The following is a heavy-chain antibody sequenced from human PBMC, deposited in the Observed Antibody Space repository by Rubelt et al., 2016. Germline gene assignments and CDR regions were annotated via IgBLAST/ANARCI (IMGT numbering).Heavy chain of an antibody. Sequence: QVQLVQSGAEVKKPGASVKVSCKASGYTFTSYGISWVRQAPGQGLEWMGWISAYNGNTNYAQKLQGRVTMTTANSTSTAYMELRCLRSDDTAVYYCARDRGGYYFDYWGQGTLVTVSS. J-gene: IGHJ4*02. CDR3: ARDRGGYYFDY. CDR2: ISAYNGNT. D-gene: IGHD2-15*01. V-gene: IGHV1-18*01. CDR1: GYTFTSYG.